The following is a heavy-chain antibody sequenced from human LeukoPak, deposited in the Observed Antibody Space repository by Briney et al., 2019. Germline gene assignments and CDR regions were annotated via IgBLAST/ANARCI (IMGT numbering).Heavy chain of an antibody. J-gene: IGHJ4*02. V-gene: IGHV1-2*06. CDR1: GYILTGYY. Sequence: ASVKGPCKASGYILTGYYMHWVRQAPGQGLEWMGRINPNSRGTNYAQRFQGRVTMTRDTSISTAYMELSRLTSGDTAVYYCARDSGTRGVDYWGQGTLVTVSS. CDR2: INPNSRGT. D-gene: IGHD1-26*01. CDR3: ARDSGTRGVDY.